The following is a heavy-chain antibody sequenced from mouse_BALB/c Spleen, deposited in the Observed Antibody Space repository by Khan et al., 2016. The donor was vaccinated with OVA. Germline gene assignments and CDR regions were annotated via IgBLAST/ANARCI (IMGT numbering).Heavy chain of an antibody. Sequence: QIQLVQSGPELKKPGETVKISCKASGYTFTNNGMHWVNQHPGKGLKWMGWINTYTGAPTYVDDFKGRFAFSLETSATTAYLQINNLKNEDTATYFCARVGYAGTMDYWGQGTSVTVSS. J-gene: IGHJ4*01. D-gene: IGHD2-14*01. CDR2: INTYTGAP. CDR3: ARVGYAGTMDY. V-gene: IGHV9-3-1*01. CDR1: GYTFTNNG.